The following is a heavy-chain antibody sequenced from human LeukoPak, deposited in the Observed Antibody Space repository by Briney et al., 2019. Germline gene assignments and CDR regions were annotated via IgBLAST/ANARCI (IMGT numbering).Heavy chain of an antibody. CDR3: ARDPYGGYNGHWYFDL. J-gene: IGHJ2*01. CDR2: INAGNGNT. V-gene: IGHV1-3*03. D-gene: IGHD5-24*01. CDR1: GYTFTGYA. Sequence: ASVKVSCKASGYTFTGYAIHWVRQAPGQRLEWMGWINAGNGNTKYSQEFQGRVTLTRDTSATTVYMELSSLRSEDMAVYYCARDPYGGYNGHWYFDLWGRGTLVTVSS.